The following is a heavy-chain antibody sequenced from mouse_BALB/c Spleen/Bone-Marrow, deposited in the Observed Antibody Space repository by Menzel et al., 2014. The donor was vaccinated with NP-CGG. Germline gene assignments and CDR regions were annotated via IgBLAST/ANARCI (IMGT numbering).Heavy chain of an antibody. CDR3: ARHAEVRRDAMDY. CDR1: GFTFSDYY. CDR2: ISSGGGST. D-gene: IGHD2-14*01. Sequence: EVMLVESGGGLVQPGGSLKLSCAPSGFTFSDYYMYWVRQTPEKRLEWVAYISSGGGSTYYPDTVKGRFTISRDNAKNTLYLRMSRLKSEDTAMYYCARHAEVRRDAMDYWGQGTSVTVSS. J-gene: IGHJ4*01. V-gene: IGHV5-12*01.